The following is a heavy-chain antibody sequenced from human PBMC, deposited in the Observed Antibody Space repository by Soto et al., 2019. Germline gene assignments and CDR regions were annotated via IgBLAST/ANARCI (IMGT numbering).Heavy chain of an antibody. D-gene: IGHD6-13*01. CDR2: IREDGSAR. J-gene: IGHJ3*01. CDR3: ARDVSPGSSSLYLDAFDF. V-gene: IGHV3-7*05. CDR1: GFAFGSSW. Sequence: EVQLVESGGGLVHPGGSLRLSCEASGFAFGSSWMTWVRQAPGKGLEWVANIREDGSARSYLDSVTGRFTISRDNAKNSLYLQMDSLRAEDTGLYFCARDVSPGSSSLYLDAFDFWGQGTMVTVSS.